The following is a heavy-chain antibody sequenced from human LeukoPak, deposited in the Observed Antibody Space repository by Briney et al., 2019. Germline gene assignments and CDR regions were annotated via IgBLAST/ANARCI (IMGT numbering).Heavy chain of an antibody. D-gene: IGHD5-12*01. CDR3: ARGDGVAAFDI. CDR1: VGSISSGGYY. Sequence: SQALSLTCTVSVGSISSGGYYWSRPRGPPGKGLEWIGYIYYSGSTIYNPSLKSRVTILVNTSKNQFSLKIDPVDAAEPGGDLRARGDGVAAFDIWGQGTMVTVSS. J-gene: IGHJ3*02. V-gene: IGHV4-31*03. CDR2: IYYSGST.